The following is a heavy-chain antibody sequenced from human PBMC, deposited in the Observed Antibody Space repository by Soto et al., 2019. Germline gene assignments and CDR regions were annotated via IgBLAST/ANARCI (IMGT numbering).Heavy chain of an antibody. Sequence: GGSLRLSCAASGFTFSSYAMSWVRQAPGKGLEWVSAISGSGGSTYYADSVKGRFTISRDNSKNTLYLQMNSLRAEDTAVYYCAKGLRAGARTFYYYGMDVWGQGTTVTVSS. V-gene: IGHV3-23*01. CDR2: ISGSGGST. J-gene: IGHJ6*02. CDR3: AKGLRAGARTFYYYGMDV. CDR1: GFTFSSYA.